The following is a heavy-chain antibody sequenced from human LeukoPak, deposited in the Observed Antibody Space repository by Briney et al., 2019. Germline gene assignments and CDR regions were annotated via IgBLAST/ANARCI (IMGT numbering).Heavy chain of an antibody. CDR3: AKGGIGEGGLHN. Sequence: GGSLRLSCAASGFIFPNYAMTWVRQAPGKGLEWVSSIGGDGNTYYADSVEGRFSISRDNSESTLYLYVSSLRDEDTAIYHCAKGGIGEGGLHNWGQGTLVTVSS. CDR2: IGGDGNT. D-gene: IGHD2-15*01. CDR1: GFIFPNYA. J-gene: IGHJ4*02. V-gene: IGHV3-23*01.